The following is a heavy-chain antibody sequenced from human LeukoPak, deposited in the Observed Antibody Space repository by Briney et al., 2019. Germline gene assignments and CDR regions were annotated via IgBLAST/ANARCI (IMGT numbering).Heavy chain of an antibody. Sequence: GGSLRLSCAASGFTFSSYAMHWVRQAPGKGLEWVAVISYDGSNKYYADSVKGRFTISRDNSKNTLYLQMNSLRAEDTAVYYCARYRPSGWSFDYWGQGTLVTVSS. CDR2: ISYDGSNK. J-gene: IGHJ4*02. D-gene: IGHD6-19*01. CDR3: ARYRPSGWSFDY. V-gene: IGHV3-30-3*01. CDR1: GFTFSSYA.